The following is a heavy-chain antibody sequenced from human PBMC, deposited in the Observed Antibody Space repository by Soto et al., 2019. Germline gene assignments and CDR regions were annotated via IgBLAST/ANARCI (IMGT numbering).Heavy chain of an antibody. CDR1: GFTFSSYG. J-gene: IGHJ4*02. CDR3: AKVGTLRYFEWWEWGSFDY. Sequence: QVQLVESGGGVVQPGRSLRLSCAASGFTFSSYGMHWVRQAPGKGLEWVAVISYDGSNKYYADSVKGRFTISRDNSKNTLYLQMNSLRAEDTAVYYCAKVGTLRYFEWWEWGSFDYWGQGTLVTVSS. D-gene: IGHD3-9*01. CDR2: ISYDGSNK. V-gene: IGHV3-30*18.